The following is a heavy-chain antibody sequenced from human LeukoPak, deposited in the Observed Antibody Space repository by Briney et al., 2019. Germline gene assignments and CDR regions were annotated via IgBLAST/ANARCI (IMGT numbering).Heavy chain of an antibody. CDR1: GFTFSSYG. Sequence: PGGSLRLSCAASGFTFSSYGMHWVRQAPGKGLEWVSSISWNSGSIAYADSVKGRFTISRDNAKNSLYLQMNSLRAEDTALYYCVKGSGVIWSGYYEYFDYWGQGTLVTVSS. D-gene: IGHD3-3*01. J-gene: IGHJ4*02. CDR3: VKGSGVIWSGYYEYFDY. V-gene: IGHV3-9*01. CDR2: ISWNSGSI.